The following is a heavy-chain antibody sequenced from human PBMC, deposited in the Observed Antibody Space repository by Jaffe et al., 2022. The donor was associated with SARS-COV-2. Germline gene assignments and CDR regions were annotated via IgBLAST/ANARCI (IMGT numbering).Heavy chain of an antibody. CDR3: TGSTLH. D-gene: IGHD3-16*01. Sequence: EVQLVESGGGLVQPGGSLRLSCAASGFTFSDHWMSWIRQAPGRGLEWVAHINQHGSDKYYVDSVKGRFTISRDNTKNSLSLEMNSLRVEDTAVYYCTGSTLHWGQGTLVTVSS. V-gene: IGHV3-7*03. CDR2: INQHGSDK. J-gene: IGHJ1*01. CDR1: GFTFSDHW.